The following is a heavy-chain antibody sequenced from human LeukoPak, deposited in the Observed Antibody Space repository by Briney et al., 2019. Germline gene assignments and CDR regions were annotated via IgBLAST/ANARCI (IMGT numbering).Heavy chain of an antibody. V-gene: IGHV1-2*07. D-gene: IGHD6-19*01. CDR3: ARLAAVPG. CDR2: FHPNSGET. Sequence: GASVKVSWKASGYTFTDYYLDWVRQAPGQGLEWMGWFHPNSGETNYAHKFQGRVSMTRDTSISTAYMELSSLRSADTAVYYCARLAAVPGWGQGTLVTVSS. J-gene: IGHJ1*01. CDR1: GYTFTDYY.